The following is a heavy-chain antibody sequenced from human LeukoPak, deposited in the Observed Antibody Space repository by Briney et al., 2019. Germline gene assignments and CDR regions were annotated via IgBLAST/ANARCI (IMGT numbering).Heavy chain of an antibody. D-gene: IGHD2-15*01. Sequence: RAGESLKISCKGSGYRFSNYWIGWVRHMPGKGLEWMGMIYPGDSDIRYSPSFQGQVTISADKSISTAYLQWGSLKASDTAMYYCARQEYCSGGSCYTWFDPWGQGTLVTVSS. J-gene: IGHJ5*02. CDR3: ARQEYCSGGSCYTWFDP. CDR2: IYPGDSDI. V-gene: IGHV5-51*01. CDR1: GYRFSNYW.